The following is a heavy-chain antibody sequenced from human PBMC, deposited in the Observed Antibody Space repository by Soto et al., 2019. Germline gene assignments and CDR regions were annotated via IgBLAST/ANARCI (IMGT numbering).Heavy chain of an antibody. CDR3: ARHSFRLSGYVFGFYGMDV. V-gene: IGHV5-10-1*01. D-gene: IGHD5-12*01. CDR2: IDPIDSYT. CDR1: GYSFTSYW. J-gene: IGHJ6*02. Sequence: GESLKISCKGSGYSFTSYWISWVRQMPGKGLEWMGRIDPIDSYTNYSPFFQGHVTISADKSISTAYLQWSSLKASDTAMYYCARHSFRLSGYVFGFYGMDVWGQGTTVTVSS.